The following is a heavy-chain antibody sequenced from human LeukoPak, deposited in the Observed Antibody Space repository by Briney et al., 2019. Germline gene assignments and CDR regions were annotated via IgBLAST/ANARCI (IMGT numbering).Heavy chain of an antibody. J-gene: IGHJ4*02. CDR2: ISYDGSNA. Sequence: PGGSLRLSCAASGFSFGGYGMHWVRQAPGKGLEWVAVISYDGSNAYYADSVKGRFTISRGNSKNTLYLQMNSLRAEDTAVYYRAKDPDSGTYTIDHWGQGTPVTVSS. D-gene: IGHD1-26*01. V-gene: IGHV3-30*18. CDR1: GFSFGGYG. CDR3: AKDPDSGTYTIDH.